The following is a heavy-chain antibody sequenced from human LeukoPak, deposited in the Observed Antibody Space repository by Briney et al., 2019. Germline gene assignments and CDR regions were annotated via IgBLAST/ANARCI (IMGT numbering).Heavy chain of an antibody. V-gene: IGHV3-23*01. Sequence: GGSLRLSCAAPGFTFSSYAMSWVRQAPGKGLEWVSGITGSGGSTYYADPVKGRFTISRDNSKNTLSLQMNSLRAEDTAVYYCAKSRSSGSYCIDYWGQGTLVTVSS. D-gene: IGHD3-10*01. J-gene: IGHJ4*02. CDR3: AKSRSSGSYCIDY. CDR2: ITGSGGST. CDR1: GFTFSSYA.